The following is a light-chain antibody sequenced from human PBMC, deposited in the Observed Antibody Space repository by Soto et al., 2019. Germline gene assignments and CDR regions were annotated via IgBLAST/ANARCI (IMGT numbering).Light chain of an antibody. CDR3: QHYDGSPRT. V-gene: IGKV3-20*01. Sequence: ETVLTQSPGTVSLSPGESATLSCRTSQSVNSNYLAWYQQKPGQAPRLLIYGVFNRATGIPDRFSGSGSGTDFTLTISGLEPEDSAVYYCQHYDGSPRTFGQGIKLEIK. J-gene: IGKJ2*01. CDR2: GVF. CDR1: QSVNSNY.